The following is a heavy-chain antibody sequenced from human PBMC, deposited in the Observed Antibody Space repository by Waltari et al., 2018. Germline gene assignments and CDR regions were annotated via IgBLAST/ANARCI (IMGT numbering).Heavy chain of an antibody. Sequence: QVQLQESGPGLVKPSETLSPTCSVPGYSTSSGNYWGWIRQPPGKGLEYIASMHHSGTTYYNPSLKSRVTISLDTSKNQFSLSLSSVTAADTALYYCARGSPYEYWGQGTLVTVSS. D-gene: IGHD3-3*01. V-gene: IGHV4-38-2*02. CDR1: GYSTSSGNY. CDR2: MHHSGTT. CDR3: ARGSPYEY. J-gene: IGHJ4*02.